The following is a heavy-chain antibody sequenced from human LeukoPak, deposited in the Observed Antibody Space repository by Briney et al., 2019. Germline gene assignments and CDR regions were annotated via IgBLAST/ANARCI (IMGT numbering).Heavy chain of an antibody. CDR1: GSTFTSAW. J-gene: IGHJ4*02. CDR3: STLTSRGLSDS. CDR2: IKSKADGETI. Sequence: GGSLRLSCAASGSTFTSAWMNWVRQAPGKGLEWVGRIKSKADGETIDYAAPVKGRFTFSRDDSKNMLYLQMNSLKSEDTAVYYCSTLTSRGLSDSWGQGTLVTVSS. D-gene: IGHD1-20*01. V-gene: IGHV3-15*07.